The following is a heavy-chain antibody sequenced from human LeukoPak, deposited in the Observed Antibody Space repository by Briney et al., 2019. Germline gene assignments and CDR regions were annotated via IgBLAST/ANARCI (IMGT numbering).Heavy chain of an antibody. D-gene: IGHD2-2*01. CDR2: ITSSSYI. CDR1: GFTFSSYS. J-gene: IGHJ4*02. Sequence: GGSLRLSCAASGFTFSSYSMNWVRQAPGKGLEWVSSITSSSYIYYADSVKGRFTISRDNAKNSLYLQMNSLRAEDTAVYYCARDPPRGCSSTSCSGYWGQGTLSPSPQ. CDR3: ARDPPRGCSSTSCSGY. V-gene: IGHV3-21*01.